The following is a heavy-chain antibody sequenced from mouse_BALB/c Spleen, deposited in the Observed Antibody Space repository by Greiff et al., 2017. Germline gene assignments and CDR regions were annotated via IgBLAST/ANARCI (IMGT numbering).Heavy chain of an antibody. D-gene: IGHD2-3*01. CDR3: TKIYDGYPFAY. J-gene: IGHJ3*01. Sequence: EVKLVESGGGLVQPGGSMKLSCVASGFTFSSYWMSWVRQSPGKGLEWVAEIRLKSDNYATHYAESVKGKFTISRDDSKSRLYLQMNSLRAEDTGIYYCTKIYDGYPFAYWGQGTLVTVSA. CDR1: GFTFSSYW. CDR2: IRLKSDNYAT. V-gene: IGHV6-6*02.